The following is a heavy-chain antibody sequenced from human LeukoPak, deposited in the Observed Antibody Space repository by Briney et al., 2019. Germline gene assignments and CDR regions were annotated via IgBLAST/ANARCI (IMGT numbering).Heavy chain of an antibody. CDR1: GFTFSSYA. CDR3: AKELVAGPYYYGMDV. CDR2: ISGSGGST. V-gene: IGHV3-23*01. Sequence: GGSLRLSCAASGFTFSSYAMSWVRQAPGKGLEWVSAISGSGGSTYYADSVKGRFTISRDNSKNTLYLQVNSLRAEDTAVYYCAKELVAGPYYYGMDVWGQGTTVTVSS. J-gene: IGHJ6*02. D-gene: IGHD2-15*01.